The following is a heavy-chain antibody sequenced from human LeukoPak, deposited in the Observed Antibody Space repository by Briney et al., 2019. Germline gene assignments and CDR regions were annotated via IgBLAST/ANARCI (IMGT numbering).Heavy chain of an antibody. D-gene: IGHD1-14*01. CDR3: ARVYILDY. Sequence: PGGSLRLSXAASGFTFSIYTMNWVRQAPGKGLEGVSSISSSSSYIYYAHSVKGRFTISRDNAKNSLYLQMNSLRAEDTAVYYCARVYILDYWGQGTLVTVSS. CDR2: ISSSSSYI. J-gene: IGHJ4*02. V-gene: IGHV3-21*01. CDR1: GFTFSIYT.